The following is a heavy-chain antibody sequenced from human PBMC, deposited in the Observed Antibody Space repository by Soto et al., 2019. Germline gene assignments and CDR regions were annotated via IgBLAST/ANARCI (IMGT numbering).Heavy chain of an antibody. Sequence: LRFSCAASGFTFSDYTMNWVRQAPGKGLEWVSSISRIGIYLYNVDSVKGRFTISRDNSKNTLYLQMNSLRAEDTAVYYCAKDKASLRAVGPGDPYYYYYYGMDVWGQGTTVTVSS. CDR3: AKDKASLRAVGPGDPYYYYYYGMDV. D-gene: IGHD3-16*01. CDR2: ISRIGIYL. J-gene: IGHJ6*02. V-gene: IGHV3-21*04. CDR1: GFTFSDYT.